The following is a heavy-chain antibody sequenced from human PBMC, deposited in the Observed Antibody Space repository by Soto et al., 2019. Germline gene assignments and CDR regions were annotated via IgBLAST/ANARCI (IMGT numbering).Heavy chain of an antibody. J-gene: IGHJ4*02. D-gene: IGHD6-13*01. CDR1: GGTFNNYA. CDR3: ASFYGTSWYVDY. CDR2: IIPSSGTT. V-gene: IGHV1-69*01. Sequence: QVQLVQSGAEVKKPGSSVKVSCKASGGTFNNYAVTWVRQAPGQGLGWMGGIIPSSGTTNYAQRFQDRVTITEDEYRSIVYMELSSLRSEDTALYYCASFYGTSWYVDYWGQGTLVTVSS.